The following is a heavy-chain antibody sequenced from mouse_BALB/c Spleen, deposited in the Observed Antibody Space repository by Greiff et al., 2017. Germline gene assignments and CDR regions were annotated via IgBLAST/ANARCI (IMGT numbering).Heavy chain of an antibody. CDR1: GYTFTSYW. D-gene: IGHD4-1*01. J-gene: IGHJ3*01. CDR2: INPSNGRT. CDR3: RRRLAGTGGLAY. V-gene: IGHV1S81*02. Sequence: VQLQQPGAELVKPGASVKLSCKASGYTFTSYWMHWVKQRPGQGLEWIGEINPSNGRTNYNEKFKSKATLTVDKSSSTAYMQLSSLTSEDSAVYCCRRRLAGTGGLAYWGQGTLVTVSA.